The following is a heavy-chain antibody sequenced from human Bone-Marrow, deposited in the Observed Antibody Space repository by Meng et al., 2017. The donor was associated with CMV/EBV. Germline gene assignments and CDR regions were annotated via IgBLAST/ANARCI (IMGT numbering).Heavy chain of an antibody. V-gene: IGHV3-21*03. D-gene: IGHD2-21*01. CDR1: GFTFRTYS. J-gene: IGHJ6*02. CDR3: TTARVATLFRGYHYYYYGMDV. Sequence: ESLKISCPASGFTFRTYSMNWVRQAPGKGLEWVSFISSSSDIYYADSVKGRFTISRDNAKNSLYLKMTSLRAEDTAVYYCTTARVATLFRGYHYYYYGMDVWGQGTTVTVSS. CDR2: ISSSSDI.